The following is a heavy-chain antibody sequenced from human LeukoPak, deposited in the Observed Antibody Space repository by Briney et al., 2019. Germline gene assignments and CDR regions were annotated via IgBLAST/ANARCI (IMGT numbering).Heavy chain of an antibody. CDR1: GYSFTSYW. CDR3: ARYGSFGVVTNAFDY. Sequence: GESLKISCKGPGYSFTSYWIGWVRQMPGKGLEWMGIIYPGDSDTRYSPSFQGQVTISADKSISTAYLQWSSLKASDTAMYYCARYGSFGVVTNAFDYWGQGTLVTVSS. J-gene: IGHJ4*02. CDR2: IYPGDSDT. D-gene: IGHD3-3*01. V-gene: IGHV5-51*01.